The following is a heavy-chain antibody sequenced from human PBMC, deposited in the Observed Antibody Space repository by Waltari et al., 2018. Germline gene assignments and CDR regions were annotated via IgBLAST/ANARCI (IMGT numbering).Heavy chain of an antibody. D-gene: IGHD6-19*01. CDR2: IYSTGYT. CDR1: SVSFKTSY. Sequence: QVHLRESGPGLVKPSETLFLTCNVSSVSFKTSYWAWIRQSAGMRREWIGRIYSTGYTRYNPSLESRVTISIDTSQNQISLRLTSVTVADTAVYFCARDRIAVSGSPPLSYNWFDFWGQGTRVAVSS. CDR3: ARDRIAVSGSPPLSYNWFDF. J-gene: IGHJ5*01. V-gene: IGHV4-4*07.